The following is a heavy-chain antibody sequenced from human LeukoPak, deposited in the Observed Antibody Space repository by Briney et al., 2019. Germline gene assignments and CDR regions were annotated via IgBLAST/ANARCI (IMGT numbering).Heavy chain of an antibody. V-gene: IGHV4-4*02. CDR3: ARGRYYYDSSGYYYFSAYDY. CDR1: GGSISSSNW. D-gene: IGHD3-22*01. CDR2: INHSGST. Sequence: PSETLSLTCAVSGGSISSSNWWSWVRQPPGKGLEWIGEINHSGSTNYNPSLKSRVTISVDTSKNQFSLKLSSVTAADTAVYYCARGRYYYDSSGYYYFSAYDYWGQGTLVTVSS. J-gene: IGHJ4*02.